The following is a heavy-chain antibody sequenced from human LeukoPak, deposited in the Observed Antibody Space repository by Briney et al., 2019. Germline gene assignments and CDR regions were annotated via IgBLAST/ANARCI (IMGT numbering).Heavy chain of an antibody. J-gene: IGHJ4*02. CDR1: GGSISSYY. V-gene: IGHV4-59*12. Sequence: SETLSLTCTVSGGSISSYYWSWIRQPPGKGLEWIGYIYYSGSTNYNPSLKSRVTISVDTSKNQFSLKLSSVTAADTAVYYCARDKYLRDYWGQGTLVTVSS. CDR3: ARDKYLRDY. D-gene: IGHD2-2*01. CDR2: IYYSGST.